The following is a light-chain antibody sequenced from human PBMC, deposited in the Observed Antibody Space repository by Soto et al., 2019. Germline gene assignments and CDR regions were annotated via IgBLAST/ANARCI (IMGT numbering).Light chain of an antibody. V-gene: IGLV2-14*01. CDR3: SSYTSSSTSV. Sequence: QSVLTQPASVSGSPGQSITISCTGTSSVVGGYNYVSWYQQHPGKAPKLMIYEVSNRPSGVSNRFTGSKSGNTASLTISGLQAEDEADYYCSSYTSSSTSVFGTGTKVTVL. J-gene: IGLJ1*01. CDR1: SSVVGGYNY. CDR2: EVS.